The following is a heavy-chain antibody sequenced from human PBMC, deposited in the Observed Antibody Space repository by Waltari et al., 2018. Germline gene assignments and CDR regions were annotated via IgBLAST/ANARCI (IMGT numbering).Heavy chain of an antibody. V-gene: IGHV3-7*01. Sequence: EVQLVESGGGLVQPGGSLRLSCAASGFTFSSYWMSWVRQAPGKGLEWVANIKQDGSEKYYVDSVKGRFTISRDNAKNSLYLQMNSLRAEDTAVYYCARDAPSTTVTTFVDYWGQGTLVTVSS. D-gene: IGHD4-17*01. CDR2: IKQDGSEK. CDR3: ARDAPSTTVTTFVDY. J-gene: IGHJ4*02. CDR1: GFTFSSYW.